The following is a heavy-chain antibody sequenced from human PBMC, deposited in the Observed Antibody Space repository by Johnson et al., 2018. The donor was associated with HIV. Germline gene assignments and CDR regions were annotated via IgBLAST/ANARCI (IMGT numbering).Heavy chain of an antibody. CDR3: ARSGYGSGSTHDAFDI. CDR2: ISYDGSNK. V-gene: IGHV3-30*14. J-gene: IGHJ3*02. D-gene: IGHD3-10*01. Sequence: VQLVESGGGVVQPGRSLRLSCAASGFTFSTYAMHWVRQAPGKGLEWVAVISYDGSNKYYADSVKGRFTISRDNSRNTLYLQMSSLRAEDTAVYYCARSGYGSGSTHDAFDIWGQGTMVTVSS. CDR1: GFTFSTYA.